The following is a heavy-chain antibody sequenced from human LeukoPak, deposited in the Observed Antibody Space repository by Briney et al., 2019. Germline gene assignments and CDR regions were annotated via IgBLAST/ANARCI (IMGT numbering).Heavy chain of an antibody. V-gene: IGHV3-21*01. CDR1: GFTFSSYS. Sequence: GGSLRLSCEASGFTFSSYSMNWVRQAPGKGLEWVSSIISSSSYIYYADSVKGRFTISRDNAKNSLYLQMNSLGAEYTGVYYGASLRGWGQGTLVTVSS. D-gene: IGHD5/OR15-5a*01. J-gene: IGHJ4*02. CDR2: IISSSSYI. CDR3: ASLRG.